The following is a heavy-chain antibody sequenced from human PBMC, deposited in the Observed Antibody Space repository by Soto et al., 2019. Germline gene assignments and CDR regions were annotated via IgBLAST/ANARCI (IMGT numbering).Heavy chain of an antibody. CDR1: GYSFTSYW. J-gene: IGHJ6*03. D-gene: IGHD3-3*01. CDR2: IDPGDSDT. CDR3: ASRGDFGVGPYYYYMDV. V-gene: IGHV5-51*01. Sequence: PGESLKIPCKGSGYSFTSYWMSWVRQMTGKGLEWMGSIDPGDSDTKYSPSFQGQVTISADKSISTAYLQWSSLKASDTAMYYCASRGDFGVGPYYYYMDVWGKGTTVTVSS.